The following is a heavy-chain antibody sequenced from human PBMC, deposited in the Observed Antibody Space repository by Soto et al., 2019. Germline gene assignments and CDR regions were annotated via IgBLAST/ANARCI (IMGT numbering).Heavy chain of an antibody. CDR2: IKPIFGTA. D-gene: IGHD6-13*01. V-gene: IGHV1-69*13. Sequence: SVKVSCKASGGTFSSYAISWVRQAPGQRLERMGRIKPIFGTAYYALNFQGRVTITADESTSTAFMELCSLFSEDTAVYYCVREFRLDYIAAAPGGSWFDPWGQGTLVTVSS. CDR3: VREFRLDYIAAAPGGSWFDP. CDR1: GGTFSSYA. J-gene: IGHJ5*02.